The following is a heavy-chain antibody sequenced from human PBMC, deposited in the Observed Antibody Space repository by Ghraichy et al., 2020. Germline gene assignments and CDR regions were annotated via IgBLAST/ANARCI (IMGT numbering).Heavy chain of an antibody. CDR1: GGSISSGGYY. Sequence: SETLSLTCTVSGGSISSGGYYWSWIRQHPGKGLEWIGYIYYSGSTYYNPSLKSRVTISVDTSKNQFSLKLSSVTAADTAVYYCASSPYYYDSSGPIDYWGQGTLVTVSS. CDR3: ASSPYYYDSSGPIDY. J-gene: IGHJ4*02. CDR2: IYYSGST. D-gene: IGHD3-22*01. V-gene: IGHV4-31*03.